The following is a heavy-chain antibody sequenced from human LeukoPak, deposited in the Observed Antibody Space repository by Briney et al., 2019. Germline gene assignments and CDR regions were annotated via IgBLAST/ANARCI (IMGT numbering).Heavy chain of an antibody. V-gene: IGHV3-20*04. CDR1: GFTFDDYG. Sequence: GGSLRLSCAASGFTFDDYGMSWVRQAPGKGLEWVSGINWSGGRTAYVDSVKGRFTISRDNAKNSLYLQMNSLRAEDTAVYYCATNFLRSNGYWGQGTLVTVSS. CDR2: INWSGGRT. D-gene: IGHD2/OR15-2a*01. CDR3: ATNFLRSNGY. J-gene: IGHJ4*02.